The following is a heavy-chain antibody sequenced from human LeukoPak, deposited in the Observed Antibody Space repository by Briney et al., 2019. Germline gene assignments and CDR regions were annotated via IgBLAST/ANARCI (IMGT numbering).Heavy chain of an antibody. J-gene: IGHJ4*02. CDR3: ARYEVLGYCRGGSCDSNRAFDY. D-gene: IGHD2-15*01. V-gene: IGHV4-59*01. Sequence: SETLSLTCTVSGGSISSYYWSWIRQPPGKGLEWIGYIYYSGSTNYNPSLKSRVTISVDTSKNQFSLKLSSVTAADTAVYYCARYEVLGYCRGGSCDSNRAFDYWGQGTLVTVSS. CDR1: GGSISSYY. CDR2: IYYSGST.